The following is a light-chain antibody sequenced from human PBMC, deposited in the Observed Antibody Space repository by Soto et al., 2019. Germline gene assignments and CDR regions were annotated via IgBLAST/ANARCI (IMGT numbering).Light chain of an antibody. CDR1: QSVNNW. CDR2: DSY. CDR3: QHYNSYSEA. V-gene: IGKV1-5*01. J-gene: IGKJ1*01. Sequence: DVQLTQSPSTLSASVGDSVTITCRASQSVNNWLAWYQQKPGKAPRLLIFDSYKLESGVPSRFRGSGSGTEFILTISRLQADDFETYYCQHYNSYSEAFGQGTKVDIK.